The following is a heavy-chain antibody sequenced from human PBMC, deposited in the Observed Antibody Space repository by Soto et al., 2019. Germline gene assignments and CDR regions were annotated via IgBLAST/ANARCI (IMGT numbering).Heavy chain of an antibody. J-gene: IGHJ4*02. CDR3: TKDTGHWGILPGLSLGFDY. Sequence: GGSLRLSCAASGFTFSSYAMSWVRQAPGKGLEWVSAISGSGGSTYYKDSVKGRFTISRDNSKNTLYLQMNRLRAEGTAVYYCTKDTGHWGILPGLSLGFDYWGQGTLVTVSS. V-gene: IGHV3-23*01. D-gene: IGHD3-16*01. CDR1: GFTFSSYA. CDR2: ISGSGGST.